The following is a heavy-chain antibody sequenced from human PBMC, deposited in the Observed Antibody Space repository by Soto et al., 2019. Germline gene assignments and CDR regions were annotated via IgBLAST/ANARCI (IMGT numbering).Heavy chain of an antibody. J-gene: IGHJ4*02. V-gene: IGHV1-45*02. CDR3: ASGGAVSGPFTWELPDH. D-gene: IGHD1-26*01. CDR2: ITTFNGEV. CDR1: GNTFTYRY. Sequence: QMQLVQSGAEVKETGSSVTVSCKALGNTFTYRYLHWVRQAPGQALEWMGWITTFNGEVHYEQRFQERVTITRDRSINTAYMQMSSLRSEDTAMYFCASGGAVSGPFTWELPDHWGQGTLVTVSS.